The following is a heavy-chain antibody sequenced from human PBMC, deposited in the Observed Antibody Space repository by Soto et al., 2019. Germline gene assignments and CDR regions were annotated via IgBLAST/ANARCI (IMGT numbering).Heavy chain of an antibody. CDR1: GYTFTSYD. V-gene: IGHV1-8*01. Sequence: ASVKVSCKASGYTFTSYDINWVRQATGQGLEWMGWMNPNSGNTGYAQKFQGRVTMTRNTSISTAYMELSSLRSEDTAVYYCARTNDIVVVPALNWFDPWGQXTLVTVSS. CDR3: ARTNDIVVVPALNWFDP. D-gene: IGHD2-2*01. CDR2: MNPNSGNT. J-gene: IGHJ5*02.